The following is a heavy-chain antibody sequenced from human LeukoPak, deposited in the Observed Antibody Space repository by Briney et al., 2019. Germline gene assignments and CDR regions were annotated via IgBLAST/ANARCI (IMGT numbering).Heavy chain of an antibody. CDR3: ESLVAAAGD. CDR2: ISGSGGST. CDR1: GFTFSSYA. Sequence: GGALRLSCAASGFTFSSYAMSWVRQAPGKGLESVSPISGSGGSTYYADSVKGRFTISRDNSKNTLYLQMNSLRAEDTAVYYCESLVAAAGDWGQGTLVTVSS. J-gene: IGHJ4*02. V-gene: IGHV3-23*01. D-gene: IGHD6-13*01.